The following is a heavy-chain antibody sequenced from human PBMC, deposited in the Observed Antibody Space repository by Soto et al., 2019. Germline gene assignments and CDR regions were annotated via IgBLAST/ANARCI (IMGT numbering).Heavy chain of an antibody. CDR3: ARGSVTRMYWFDP. Sequence: SETLSLTCAVYGGSFSGYYWSWIRQPPGKGLEWIGEINHSGSTNYNPSLKSRVTISVDTSKNQFSLKLSSVTAADTAVYYCARGSVTRMYWFDPWGQGTLVTVSS. CDR2: INHSGST. D-gene: IGHD2-2*01. V-gene: IGHV4-34*01. CDR1: GGSFSGYY. J-gene: IGHJ5*02.